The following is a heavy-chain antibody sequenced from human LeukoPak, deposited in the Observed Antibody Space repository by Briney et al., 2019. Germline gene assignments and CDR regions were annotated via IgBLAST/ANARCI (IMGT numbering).Heavy chain of an antibody. CDR1: GGSISSSNW. D-gene: IGHD2-2*01. CDR3: ARVVVVVPAAKQIDY. V-gene: IGHV4-4*02. J-gene: IGHJ4*02. CDR2: IYHSGST. Sequence: SETLSLTCAVSGGSISSSNWWSWVRQPPGEGLEWIGEIYHSGSTNYNPSLKSRVTISVDKSKNQFSLKLSSVTAADTAVYYCARVVVVVPAAKQIDYWGQGTLVTVSS.